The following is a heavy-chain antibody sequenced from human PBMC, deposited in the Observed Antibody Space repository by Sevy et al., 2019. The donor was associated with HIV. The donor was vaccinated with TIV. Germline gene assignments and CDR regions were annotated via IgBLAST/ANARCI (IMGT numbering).Heavy chain of an antibody. V-gene: IGHV3-33*01. CDR1: GFTFSSYG. Sequence: GGSLRLSCAASGFTFSSYGMHWVRQAPGKGLEWVAVIWYDGSNKYYADSVKGRFTISRDNSKNTLYLQMNSLRAEETAVYYCASSWGTTLFYGMDVWGQGTTVTVSS. CDR2: IWYDGSNK. J-gene: IGHJ6*02. CDR3: ASSWGTTLFYGMDV. D-gene: IGHD3-16*01.